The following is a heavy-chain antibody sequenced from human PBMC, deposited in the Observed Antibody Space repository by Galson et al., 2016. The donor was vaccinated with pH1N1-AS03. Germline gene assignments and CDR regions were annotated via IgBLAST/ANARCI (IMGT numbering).Heavy chain of an antibody. Sequence: SVKVSCKASGYTFSTYSLHWVRQAPGQGLEWMGKIDPSGGSTTYAQKFQGRVTMTRDTSTSTVYMDLSSLKSEDTAVYYCARVTCLSTSCSKGPFDYWGQGTLVTVSS. CDR3: ARVTCLSTSCSKGPFDY. J-gene: IGHJ4*02. CDR2: IDPSGGST. D-gene: IGHD2-2*01. V-gene: IGHV1-46*01. CDR1: GYTFSTYS.